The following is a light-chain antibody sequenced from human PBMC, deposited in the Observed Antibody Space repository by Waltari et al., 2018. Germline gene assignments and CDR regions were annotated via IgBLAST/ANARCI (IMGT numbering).Light chain of an antibody. CDR2: GAS. CDR1: QNIGRY. Sequence: EVVLTQSPGTLSLSPGETATLSCRASQNIGRYLVWYQQKSGQAPRLLIYGASTRATGIPDRFSGSGSGTDFSLTISRLEAEDFAVYYCQNHERLPATLGQGTKVEIK. J-gene: IGKJ1*01. CDR3: QNHERLPAT. V-gene: IGKV3-20*01.